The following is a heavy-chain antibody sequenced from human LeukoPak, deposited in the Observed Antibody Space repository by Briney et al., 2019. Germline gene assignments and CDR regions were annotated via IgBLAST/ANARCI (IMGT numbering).Heavy chain of an antibody. CDR2: INTDGRRT. V-gene: IGHV3-74*01. Sequence: GGSLRLSRAVSGFTLSSYLVHWVRQAPGQRLVWVSRINTDGRRTSYAHSVKGRFTISRDNAKNTLYLQMNSLGAEDTAVYYCARVRGGYNSAAFDIWGQGTMVTVSS. CDR3: ARVRGGYNSAAFDI. CDR1: GFTLSSYL. J-gene: IGHJ3*02. D-gene: IGHD5-24*01.